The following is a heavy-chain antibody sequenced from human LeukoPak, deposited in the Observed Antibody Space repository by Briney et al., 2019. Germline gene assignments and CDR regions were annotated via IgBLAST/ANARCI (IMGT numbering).Heavy chain of an antibody. D-gene: IGHD1-26*01. V-gene: IGHV1-2*02. CDR2: INPNSGGT. CDR1: GYTFTGCY. J-gene: IGHJ5*02. Sequence: ASVKVSCKASGYTFTGCYMHWVRQAPGQGLEWMGWINPNSGGTNYAQKFQGRITLTRDMSATTDYMELSSLTSEDTAVYYCARDNSVGDIAWWFDPWGQGTLVTVSS. CDR3: ARDNSVGDIAWWFDP.